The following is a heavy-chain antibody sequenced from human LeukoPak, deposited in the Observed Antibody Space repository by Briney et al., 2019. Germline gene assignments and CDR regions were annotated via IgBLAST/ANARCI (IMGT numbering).Heavy chain of an antibody. V-gene: IGHV5-51*01. CDR2: IYPGDSDT. D-gene: IGHD2-2*01. J-gene: IGHJ6*03. CDR1: GYSFTSYW. CDR3: ARLGRYCSSTSCSKGNYYYYYYMDV. Sequence: PGESLKISCKGSGYSFTSYWIGWVRQMPGKGLEWMGIIYPGDSDTRYSPSFQGQVTISADKSISTAYLQWSSLKASDTAMYYCARLGRYCSSTSCSKGNYYYYYYMDVWGKGTTVTVSS.